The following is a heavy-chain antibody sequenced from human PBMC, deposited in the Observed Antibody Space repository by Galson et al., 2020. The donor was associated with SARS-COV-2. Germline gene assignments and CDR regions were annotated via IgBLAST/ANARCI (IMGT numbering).Heavy chain of an antibody. CDR2: ISYDGSNK. CDR1: GFTFSSYA. V-gene: IGHV3-30*04. CDR3: ASSYDYVWGSYRYPDY. Sequence: GGSLRLSCAASGFTFSSYAMHWVRQAPGKGLEWVAVISYDGSNKYYADSVKGRFTISRDNAKTSLYLQMNSLRAEDTAVYYCASSYDYVWGSYRYPDYWGQGTLVTVSS. D-gene: IGHD3-16*02. J-gene: IGHJ4*02.